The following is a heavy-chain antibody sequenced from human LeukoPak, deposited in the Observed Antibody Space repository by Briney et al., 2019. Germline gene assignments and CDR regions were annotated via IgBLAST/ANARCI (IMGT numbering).Heavy chain of an antibody. J-gene: IGHJ4*02. CDR2: LYYGGRN. CDR1: GGSISSGTYS. CDR3: AGQAMFLVAEDYSDS. Sequence: PSETLSLTCTVSGGSISSGTYSWVWIRQPPGKGLEWIGSLYYGGRNYYNPSLKNRVTISVDTSKNHLSLTLTSVTATDTAVYFCAGQAMFLVAEDYSDSWGQGTLVTVSS. D-gene: IGHD2-8*02. V-gene: IGHV4-39*02.